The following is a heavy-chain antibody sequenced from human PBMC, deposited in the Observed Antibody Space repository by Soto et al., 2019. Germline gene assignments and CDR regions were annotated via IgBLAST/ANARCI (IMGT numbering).Heavy chain of an antibody. CDR3: ARDLKRVFDF. J-gene: IGHJ4*02. CDR1: GGSISSYY. V-gene: IGHV4-59*01. Sequence: TLSLTCTVSGGSISSYYWSWIRQPPGKGLEWIGYIYYNGNTDYNPSLKSRVTISVDTSKNQFSLKLSSVTAADTAVYFCARDLKRVFDFWGQGTLVTVS. CDR2: IYYNGNT.